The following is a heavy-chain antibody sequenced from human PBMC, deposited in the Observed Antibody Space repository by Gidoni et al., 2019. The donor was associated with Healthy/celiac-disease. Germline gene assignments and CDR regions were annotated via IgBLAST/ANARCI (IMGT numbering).Heavy chain of an antibody. CDR2: IIPIFGTA. Sequence: WGRQPPGQGLEWMGGIIPIFGTANYAQKFQGRVTITADESTSTAYMELSSLRSEDTAVYYCARDRDYYDSSGYYTDAFDIWGQGTMVTVSS. V-gene: IGHV1-69*01. J-gene: IGHJ3*02. CDR3: ARDRDYYDSSGYYTDAFDI. D-gene: IGHD3-22*01.